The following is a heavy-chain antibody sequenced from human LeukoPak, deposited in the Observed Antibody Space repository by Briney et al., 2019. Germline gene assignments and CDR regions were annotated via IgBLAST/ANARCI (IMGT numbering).Heavy chain of an antibody. V-gene: IGHV3-30*02. CDR3: AKDYCSSTSCQLDY. Sequence: GGSLRLSCAASGFTVSSNYMSWVRQIPGKGLEWVAFIHYDATNEYYADSVKGRFSISRDNAKNSLYLQMNSLRAEDMALYYCAKDYCSSTSCQLDYWGQGTLVTVSS. CDR1: GFTVSSNY. CDR2: IHYDATNE. D-gene: IGHD2-2*01. J-gene: IGHJ4*02.